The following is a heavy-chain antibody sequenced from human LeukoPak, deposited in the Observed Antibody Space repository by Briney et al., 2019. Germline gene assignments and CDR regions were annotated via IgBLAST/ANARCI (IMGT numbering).Heavy chain of an antibody. Sequence: GGSLRLSCAASGFTVSSNYMSWVRQAPGKGLEWVANINRDGSDKYYVDSVKGRFTISRGNAQNSLYLQMNSLRAEDTAVYYCARDFSLTRLERPFDYWGQGTLVTVSS. CDR3: ARDFSLTRLERPFDY. J-gene: IGHJ4*02. CDR1: GFTVSSNY. D-gene: IGHD1-1*01. CDR2: INRDGSDK. V-gene: IGHV3-7*01.